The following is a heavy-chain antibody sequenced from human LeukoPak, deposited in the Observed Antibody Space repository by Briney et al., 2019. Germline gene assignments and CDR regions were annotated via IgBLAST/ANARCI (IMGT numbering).Heavy chain of an antibody. D-gene: IGHD3-16*01. Sequence: GESLQISCQGSGYSFTSYWIGWVRQVPGKGLEWMGIIYPGDSDTRYSPSFQGQVTISADKSISTAYLQWSSLKASDTAMYYCASLGGDGWSEFDYWGQGTLVTVSS. J-gene: IGHJ4*02. V-gene: IGHV5-51*01. CDR2: IYPGDSDT. CDR1: GYSFTSYW. CDR3: ASLGGDGWSEFDY.